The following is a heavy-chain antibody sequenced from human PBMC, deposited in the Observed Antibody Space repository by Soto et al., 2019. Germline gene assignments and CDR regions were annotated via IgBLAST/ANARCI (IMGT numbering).Heavy chain of an antibody. Sequence: SVKVSCKASGYTFTSYAMHWVRQAPGQRLEWMGWINAGNGNTKYSQKFQGRVTITRDTSASTAYMELSSLRSEDTAVYYCARGVAGPLHWYDPWGQGSLVIVPQ. CDR2: INAGNGNT. CDR3: ARGVAGPLHWYDP. J-gene: IGHJ5*02. D-gene: IGHD6-19*01. V-gene: IGHV1-3*01. CDR1: GYTFTSYA.